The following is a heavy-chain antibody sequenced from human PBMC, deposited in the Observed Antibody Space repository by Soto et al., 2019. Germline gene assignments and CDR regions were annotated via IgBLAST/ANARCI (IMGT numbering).Heavy chain of an antibody. D-gene: IGHD1-26*01. CDR1: GFTFSSYA. V-gene: IGHV3-23*01. CDR2: ISGSGGST. Sequence: GGSLRLSCAASGFTFSSYAMSWVRQAPGKGLEWVSAISGSGGSTYYADSVKCRFTISRDNSKNTLYLQMNSLRAEDVALYDSAKDSVGGRVGASLPFDIWGQGTMVTVSS. J-gene: IGHJ3*02. CDR3: AKDSVGGRVGASLPFDI.